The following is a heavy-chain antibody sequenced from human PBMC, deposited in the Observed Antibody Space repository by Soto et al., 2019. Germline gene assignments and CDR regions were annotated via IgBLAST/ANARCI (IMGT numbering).Heavy chain of an antibody. J-gene: IGHJ2*01. CDR1: GFTFSSYA. Sequence: QVQLVESGGGVVQPGRSLRLSCAASGFTFSSYAMHWVRQAPGKGLEWVAVISYDGSNKYYADSVKGRFTISRDNSKNMLDLQMKSLRAEDTAVVYCARDFKVGYSSSRYFDLWGRGTLVTVSS. D-gene: IGHD6-13*01. CDR2: ISYDGSNK. CDR3: ARDFKVGYSSSRYFDL. V-gene: IGHV3-30-3*01.